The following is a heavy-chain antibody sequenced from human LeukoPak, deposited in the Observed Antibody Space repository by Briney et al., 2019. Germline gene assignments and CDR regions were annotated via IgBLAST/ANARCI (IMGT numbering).Heavy chain of an antibody. V-gene: IGHV3-7*03. CDR2: IKQDGSEE. Sequence: PGGSLRLSCAASGFTFSSYWMNWVRQAPGKGLEWATNIKQDGSEEHYVDSVKGRFTISRDDAKNSVYLQMNSLRTEDSAMYYCAGGAGWLIDYWGQGALVSVPS. CDR3: AGGAGWLIDY. D-gene: IGHD6-19*01. CDR1: GFTFSSYW. J-gene: IGHJ4*02.